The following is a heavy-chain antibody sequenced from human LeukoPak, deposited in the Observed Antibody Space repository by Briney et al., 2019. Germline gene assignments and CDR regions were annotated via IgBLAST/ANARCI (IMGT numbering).Heavy chain of an antibody. Sequence: GSLRLSCAASGFTFSSYWMSWVRQAPGKGLERVANIKEDGSEKFYVDSVKGRFTISRDNAKISLYLQMYSLRAEDTAVYYCARDRGSSDYFDYWGQGTLVTVSS. D-gene: IGHD6-6*01. V-gene: IGHV3-7*01. CDR3: ARDRGSSDYFDY. J-gene: IGHJ4*02. CDR2: IKEDGSEK. CDR1: GFTFSSYW.